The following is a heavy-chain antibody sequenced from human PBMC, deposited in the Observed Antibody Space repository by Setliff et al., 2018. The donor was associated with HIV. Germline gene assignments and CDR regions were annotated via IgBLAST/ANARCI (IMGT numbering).Heavy chain of an antibody. Sequence: GASVKVSCKASGYTFTDYYIHWVRQAPGQGLEWMGRIYPNTGGTNYAQNCQGRVTMTRDTSISTAYMELSRLRSDDTAVYYCARSTTADWGQGTMVTVSS. CDR1: GYTFTDYY. V-gene: IGHV1-2*06. CDR3: ARSTTAD. CDR2: IYPNTGGT. J-gene: IGHJ4*02. D-gene: IGHD4-17*01.